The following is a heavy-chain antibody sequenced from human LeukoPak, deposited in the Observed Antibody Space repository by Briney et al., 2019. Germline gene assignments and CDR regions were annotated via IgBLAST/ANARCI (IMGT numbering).Heavy chain of an antibody. CDR2: IRSKAYRTTT. CDR1: GFTFGDHA. Sequence: GGSLRLSCTGSGFTFGDHAMSWVRQAPGKGLEWVGFIRSKAYRTTTEYAASVKGRFTISRDDSASIAYLQMNSLKTEDTAVYYCVRGPIQLWIHNAMDVWGQGTTVTVSS. V-gene: IGHV3-49*04. D-gene: IGHD1-1*01. J-gene: IGHJ6*02. CDR3: VRGPIQLWIHNAMDV.